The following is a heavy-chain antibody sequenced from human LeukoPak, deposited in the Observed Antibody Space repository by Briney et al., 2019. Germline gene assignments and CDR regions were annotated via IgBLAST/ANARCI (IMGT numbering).Heavy chain of an antibody. CDR2: IYTSGST. D-gene: IGHD1-26*01. CDR1: GGSTSSYY. Sequence: PSETLSLTCTVSGGSTSSYYWSWIRQPPGKGLEWIGYIYTSGSTNYNPSLKSRVTISVDTSKNQFSLKLSSVTAADTAVYYCARMGATTDWFDPWGQGTLVTVSS. V-gene: IGHV4-4*09. J-gene: IGHJ5*02. CDR3: ARMGATTDWFDP.